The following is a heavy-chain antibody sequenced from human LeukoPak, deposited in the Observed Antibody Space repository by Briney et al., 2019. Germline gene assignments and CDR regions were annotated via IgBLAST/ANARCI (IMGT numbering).Heavy chain of an antibody. CDR2: IYYSGST. CDR1: GGSVSSGSYY. CDR3: ARSVVGATTLVY. D-gene: IGHD1-26*01. Sequence: PSETLSLTCTVSGGSVSSGSYYWSWIRQPPGKGLEWIGYIYYSGSTNYNPSLKSRVTIPVDTSKNQFSLKLSSVTAADTAVYYCARSVVGATTLVYWGQGTLLTVSS. V-gene: IGHV4-61*01. J-gene: IGHJ4*02.